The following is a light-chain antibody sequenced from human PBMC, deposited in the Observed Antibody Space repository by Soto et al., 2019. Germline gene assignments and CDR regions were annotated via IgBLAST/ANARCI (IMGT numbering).Light chain of an antibody. CDR1: SSDVGSYNL. CDR2: EGS. J-gene: IGLJ2*01. V-gene: IGLV2-23*01. CDR3: CSYAGSSTV. Sequence: QSALTQPASVSGSPGQSITISCTGTSSDVGSYNLVSWYQQHPGKAPKLMIYEGSKLPSGVSNRFSGSKSGNTASLTISGLQAEDESDYYCCSYAGSSTVFGGGTQLTVL.